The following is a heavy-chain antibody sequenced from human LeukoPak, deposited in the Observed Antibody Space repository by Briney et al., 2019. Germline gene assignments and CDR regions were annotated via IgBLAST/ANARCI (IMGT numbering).Heavy chain of an antibody. D-gene: IGHD2-21*01. J-gene: IGHJ4*02. Sequence: GESLKIPCKGSGYSFTSYWIGWVRQMPGKGLEWMGIIYPGDSDTRYSPSFQGQVTISADKSISTAYLQWSSLKASDTAMYYCARPVGPYCGGDCYSDYWGQGTLVTVSS. CDR2: IYPGDSDT. CDR1: GYSFTSYW. V-gene: IGHV5-51*01. CDR3: ARPVGPYCGGDCYSDY.